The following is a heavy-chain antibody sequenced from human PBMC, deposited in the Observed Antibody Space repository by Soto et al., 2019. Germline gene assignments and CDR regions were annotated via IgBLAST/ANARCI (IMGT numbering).Heavy chain of an antibody. J-gene: IGHJ4*02. CDR1: GFMFSNHG. Sequence: QVQLVESGGGVVQPGRSLRLSCAASGFMFSNHGMHWVRQAPGKGLEWVAVIWSDGNNRYYVDSVKGRFTISRDNSKNTVYLQMNSLRADDTAVYYCVRGDNWNDEASDYWGQGTLVTVSS. V-gene: IGHV3-33*01. CDR2: IWSDGNNR. D-gene: IGHD1-1*01. CDR3: VRGDNWNDEASDY.